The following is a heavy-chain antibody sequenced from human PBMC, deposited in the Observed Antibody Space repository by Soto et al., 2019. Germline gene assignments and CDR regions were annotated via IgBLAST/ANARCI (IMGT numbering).Heavy chain of an antibody. D-gene: IGHD3-22*01. V-gene: IGHV3-30*02. J-gene: IGHJ4*02. CDR1: GFTFSSYG. CDR3: AKDSMIDSYYFDY. CDR2: IWYDGSNK. Sequence: GGSLRLSCAASGFTFSSYGMHWVRQAPGKGLEWVAVIWYDGSNKYYADSVKGRFTISRDNSKNTLYLQMNSLRAEDTAVYYCAKDSMIDSYYFDYWGQGTLVTVSS.